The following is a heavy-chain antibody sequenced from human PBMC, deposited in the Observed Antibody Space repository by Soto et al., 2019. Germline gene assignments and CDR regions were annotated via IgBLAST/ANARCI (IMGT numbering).Heavy chain of an antibody. CDR3: ASNDDILTGSYYYGMDV. CDR2: IPPIFGTA. V-gene: IGHV1-69*12. CDR1: GGTFSRHG. J-gene: IGHJ6*02. Sequence: QVQLVQSGAEVKKPGSSVKVSCKASGGTFSRHGISWVRQAPGQGLEWLGGIPPIFGTANYPQKFQGRVTITADESTSTAYMELSSLRSEDTPVYYCASNDDILTGSYYYGMDVWGQGTTVTVSS. D-gene: IGHD3-9*01.